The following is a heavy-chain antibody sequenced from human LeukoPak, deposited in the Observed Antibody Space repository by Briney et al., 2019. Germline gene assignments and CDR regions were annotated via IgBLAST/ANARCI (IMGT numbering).Heavy chain of an antibody. CDR1: GGSISSGTYY. J-gene: IGHJ4*02. V-gene: IGHV4-61*02. D-gene: IGHD6-19*01. CDR3: ARDYYLGRAYGGSGWYLPGE. CDR2: ISTSGST. Sequence: PSQTLSLTCTVSGGSISSGTYYWRWIRQPAGKGLEWIGRISTSGSTDYNPSLKSRVTISVDMSKNQFSLKLMSVTAADTAVYYCARDYYLGRAYGGSGWYLPGEWGQGTLVTVSS.